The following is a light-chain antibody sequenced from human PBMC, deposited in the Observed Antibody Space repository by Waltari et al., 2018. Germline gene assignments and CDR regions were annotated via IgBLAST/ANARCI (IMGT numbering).Light chain of an antibody. V-gene: IGLV8-61*01. Sequence: PGQDPHSLLYKASARSSGVPDRFSGSTLGTKAALTITGAQAEDDSDYYCLSYMGSGIWVFGGGNKLTVL. CDR3: LSYMGSGIWV. J-gene: IGLJ3*02. CDR2: KAS.